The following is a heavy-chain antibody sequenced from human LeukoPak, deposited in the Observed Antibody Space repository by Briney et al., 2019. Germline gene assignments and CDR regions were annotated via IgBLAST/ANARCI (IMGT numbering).Heavy chain of an antibody. CDR1: GGSISSSSYY. J-gene: IGHJ5*02. CDR3: ARQEIGLRSFDP. Sequence: PSETLSLTCTVSGGSISSSSYYWGWIRQPPGKGLEWIESIYYTGSTHNNPSLKSRVTISVDTSKNQFSLNLSSVTAADTAVYYCARQEIGLRSFDPWGQGTLVTVSS. V-gene: IGHV4-39*01. CDR2: IYYTGST. D-gene: IGHD3/OR15-3a*01.